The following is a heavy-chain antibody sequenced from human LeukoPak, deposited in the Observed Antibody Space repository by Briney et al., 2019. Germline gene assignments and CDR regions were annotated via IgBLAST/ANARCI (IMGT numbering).Heavy chain of an antibody. Sequence: SGGSLRLSCAASGFTFNNYAMAWVRQAPGKGLEWVSGISGGGGSTFYSVKGRFTISRDNSKNTLFLQMNRLRAEDTAIYYCAKAGEYCPDGSCYSENYYFDYWGQGTLVTVSS. CDR3: AKAGEYCPDGSCYSENYYFDY. CDR1: GFTFNNYA. D-gene: IGHD2-15*01. CDR2: ISGGGGST. J-gene: IGHJ4*02. V-gene: IGHV3-23*01.